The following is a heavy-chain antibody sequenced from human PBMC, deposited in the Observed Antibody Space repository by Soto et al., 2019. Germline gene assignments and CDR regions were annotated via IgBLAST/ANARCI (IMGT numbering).Heavy chain of an antibody. J-gene: IGHJ4*02. Sequence: PGGPLRLSCAAPGFTFSNYGMHWVRQAPGKGLEWVAVISYDGSNKYYADSVKGRFTISRDNSKNTLYLQMNSLRAEDTAVYYCAKDKHKWELLPYFDYWGQGTLVTFSS. D-gene: IGHD1-26*01. CDR2: ISYDGSNK. V-gene: IGHV3-30*18. CDR1: GFTFSNYG. CDR3: AKDKHKWELLPYFDY.